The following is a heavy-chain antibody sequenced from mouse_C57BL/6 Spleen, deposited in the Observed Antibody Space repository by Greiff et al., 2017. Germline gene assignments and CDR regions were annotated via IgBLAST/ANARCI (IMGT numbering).Heavy chain of an antibody. CDR1: GYTFTSYW. D-gene: IGHD1-1*01. CDR3: AIETVVAPGFAY. CDR2: IHPSDSDT. J-gene: IGHJ3*01. V-gene: IGHV1-74*01. Sequence: QVQLQQPGAELVKPGASVKVSCKASGYTFTSYWMHWVKQRPGRGLEWIGRIHPSDSDTNYNQKFKGKATLTVDKSSSTAYMQLRSRTSEDSAVYSCAIETVVAPGFAYGGQGTLVTVSA.